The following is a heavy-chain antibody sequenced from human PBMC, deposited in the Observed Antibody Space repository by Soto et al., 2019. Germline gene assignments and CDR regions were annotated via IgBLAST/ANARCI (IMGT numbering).Heavy chain of an antibody. Sequence: EVQLLESGGGLVQPGGSLRLSCAVSGFSFSTYGVPWVRQAPGKGLEWVCGVSGGSGVTYYADSVKGRFTITGDDSKDTVYLQMHSLRVEDTAVYYCAKWIGYGDFWGQGTLVTVSS. V-gene: IGHV3-23*01. CDR2: VSGGSGVT. CDR1: GFSFSTYG. D-gene: IGHD5-12*01. J-gene: IGHJ4*02. CDR3: AKWIGYGDF.